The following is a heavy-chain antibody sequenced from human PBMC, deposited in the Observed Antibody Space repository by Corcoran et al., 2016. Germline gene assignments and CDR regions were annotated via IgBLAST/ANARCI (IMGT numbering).Heavy chain of an antibody. CDR3: ARDSYGGKGWAPKTSHYYYYDGMDV. Sequence: QVQLVQSGAEVKKPGASVKVSCKASGYTFTSYGISWVRQAPGQGLEWMGWISAYNGNTNYAQKLQGRVTMTTDTSTSTAYMELRSLRSADTAVYYCARDSYGGKGWAPKTSHYYYYDGMDVWGQGTTVTVSS. CDR2: ISAYNGNT. J-gene: IGHJ6*02. CDR1: GYTFTSYG. D-gene: IGHD4-17*01. V-gene: IGHV1-18*01.